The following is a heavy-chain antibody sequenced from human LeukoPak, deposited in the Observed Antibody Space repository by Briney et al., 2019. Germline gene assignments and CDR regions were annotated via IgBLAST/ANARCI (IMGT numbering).Heavy chain of an antibody. CDR3: ARALYGSGSYYYYFDY. V-gene: IGHV1-18*01. J-gene: IGHJ4*02. Sequence: ASVKVSCKASGYTFTSYGISWVRQAPGQGLEWMGWISAYNGNTNYAQKLQGRVTMTTDTSTSTAYMELRSLRSDDTAVYYCARALYGSGSYYYYFDYWGQGTLVTVSS. D-gene: IGHD3-10*01. CDR1: GYTFTSYG. CDR2: ISAYNGNT.